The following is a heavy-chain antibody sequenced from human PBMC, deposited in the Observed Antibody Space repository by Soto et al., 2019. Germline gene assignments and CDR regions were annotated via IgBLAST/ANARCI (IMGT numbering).Heavy chain of an antibody. CDR1: GYTFTSYG. J-gene: IGHJ6*02. D-gene: IGHD2-2*01. Sequence: ASVKGSCKASGYTFTSYGISWVRQAHVHGLEWMGWISAYNGNTNYAQKLQGRVTMTIYTSTSTAYMELRSLISDDTAVYYCARELVVVPAATYYYYYGMDVWGQGTTVTGSS. CDR2: ISAYNGNT. V-gene: IGHV1-18*01. CDR3: ARELVVVPAATYYYYYGMDV.